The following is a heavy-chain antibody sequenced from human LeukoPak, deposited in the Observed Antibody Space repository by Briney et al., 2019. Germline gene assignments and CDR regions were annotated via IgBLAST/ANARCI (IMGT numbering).Heavy chain of an antibody. J-gene: IGHJ5*02. Sequence: ASVKVSCKGSGYTFTSYGSSWVRQGPGQGLEWMGGISAYNGNTNYAQKLQGRVTMTRDTSISTVYMELSRLRSDDTAVYYCARAPPITRGPFDPWGQGTLVTVSS. CDR3: ARAPPITRGPFDP. V-gene: IGHV1-18*01. CDR1: GYTFTSYG. CDR2: ISAYNGNT. D-gene: IGHD3-10*01.